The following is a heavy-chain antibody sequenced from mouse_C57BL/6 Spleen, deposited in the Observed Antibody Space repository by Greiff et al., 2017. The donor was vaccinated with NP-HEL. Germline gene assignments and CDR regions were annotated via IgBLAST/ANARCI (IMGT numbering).Heavy chain of an antibody. D-gene: IGHD1-1*01. CDR1: GYTFTSYW. CDR2: IDPSDSYT. J-gene: IGHJ4*01. V-gene: IGHV1-69*01. CDR3: ARSDYGSSYHYAMDY. Sequence: QVQLQQPGAELVMPGASVKLSCKASGYTFTSYWMHWVKQRPGQGLEWIGEIDPSDSYTNYNQKFKGKSTLTVDKSSSTAYMQLSSLTSEDSAVYYCARSDYGSSYHYAMDYWGQGTSVTVSS.